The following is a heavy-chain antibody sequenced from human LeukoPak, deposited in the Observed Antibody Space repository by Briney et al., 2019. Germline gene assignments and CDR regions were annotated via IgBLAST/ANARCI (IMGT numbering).Heavy chain of an antibody. CDR1: GFTFCSYA. D-gene: IGHD4-11*01. V-gene: IGHV3-23*01. CDR3: ATTPTTVTSRWWYFDL. CDR2: ISGSGGST. J-gene: IGHJ2*01. Sequence: PGGSLRLSCAASGFTFCSYAMSWVRQAPGKGLEWVSAISGSGGSTYYADSVKGRFTISRDNSKNTLYLQMNSLRAEDTAVYYCATTPTTVTSRWWYFDLWGRGTLVTVSS.